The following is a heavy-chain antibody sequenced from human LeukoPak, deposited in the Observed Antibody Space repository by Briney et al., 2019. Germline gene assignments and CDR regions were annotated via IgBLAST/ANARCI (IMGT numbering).Heavy chain of an antibody. D-gene: IGHD1-26*01. V-gene: IGHV4-59*01. CDR3: ARGPFRGTGDGALDI. J-gene: IGHJ3*02. CDR2: FSYSGST. Sequence: SETLSLTCTVSRGSISNYYWGWIRQPPGKGLEWIGFFSYSGSTNYNPSLKSRVTISVDTSKNQFSLKLTSVTAADTAVYYCARGPFRGTGDGALDIWGQGTMVTVS. CDR1: RGSISNYY.